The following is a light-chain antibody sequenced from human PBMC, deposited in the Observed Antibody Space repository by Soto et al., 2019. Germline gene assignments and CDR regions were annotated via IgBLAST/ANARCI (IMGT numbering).Light chain of an antibody. CDR2: SAS. V-gene: IGKV3-15*01. J-gene: IGKJ1*01. Sequence: EVVMTQSPATLSVFPGERVTLSCRASQSVSTSIAWYQQKPGQAPRLLIYSASTRATGIPARFSGSGSGTEFALTISTLQSEDFATYYCQQYNSYPWTFGQGTKVEIK. CDR1: QSVSTS. CDR3: QQYNSYPWT.